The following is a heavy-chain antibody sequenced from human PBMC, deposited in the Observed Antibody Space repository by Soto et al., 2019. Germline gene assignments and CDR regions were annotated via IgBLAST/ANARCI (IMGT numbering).Heavy chain of an antibody. Sequence: QVPLVQSGAEVKKPGASVKVSCKASGYTFTSYAMHWVRQAPGQRLEWMGWINAGNGNTKYSQKFQGRVTITRDTSASTAYMELSSLRSEDTAVYYCARVLAAETHFDYWGQGTLVTVSS. J-gene: IGHJ4*02. D-gene: IGHD6-13*01. V-gene: IGHV1-3*01. CDR3: ARVLAAETHFDY. CDR1: GYTFTSYA. CDR2: INAGNGNT.